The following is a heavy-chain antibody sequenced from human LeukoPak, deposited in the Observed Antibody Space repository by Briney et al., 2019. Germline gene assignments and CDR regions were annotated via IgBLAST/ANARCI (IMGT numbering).Heavy chain of an antibody. J-gene: IGHJ4*02. CDR3: ARGQRWLNY. Sequence: ASVKVSCKASGYTFTGYYMHWVRQAPGQGLEWMGWINPNSGGTNYAQKFQGRVTMTRDMSTSTVYMELSSLRSEDTAVYYCARGQRWLNYWGQGTLVTVSS. CDR1: GYTFTGYY. D-gene: IGHD5-24*01. CDR2: INPNSGGT. V-gene: IGHV1-2*02.